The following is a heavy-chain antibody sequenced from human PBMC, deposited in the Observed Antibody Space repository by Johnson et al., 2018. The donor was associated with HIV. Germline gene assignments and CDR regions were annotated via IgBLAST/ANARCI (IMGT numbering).Heavy chain of an antibody. CDR2: ISYDGSDK. CDR3: ARGVVGVLSNALDI. Sequence: VQLVESGGGVVQPGRSLRLSCAASGFTFSSYGMHWVRQAPGKGLEWVAVISYDGSDKYYADSVKGRFTISRDSSKNTLYLQMGSLRAEDMAVYYCARGVVGVLSNALDIWGQGTMVSVSS. J-gene: IGHJ3*02. CDR1: GFTFSSYG. D-gene: IGHD3-16*01. V-gene: IGHV3-30*03.